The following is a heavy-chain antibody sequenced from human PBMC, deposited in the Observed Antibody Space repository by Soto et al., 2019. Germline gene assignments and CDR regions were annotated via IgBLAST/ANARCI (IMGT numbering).Heavy chain of an antibody. CDR2: ISAYNGNT. CDR3: ARDRTVYYDFWSGYCPLEYYGMDV. CDR1: GYTFTSYG. Sequence: GASVKVSCKASGYTFTSYGISWVRQAPGQGLEWMGWISAYNGNTNYAQKLQGRVTMTTDTSTSTAYMELRSLRSDDTAVYYCARDRTVYYDFWSGYCPLEYYGMDVWGQGTTVTVSS. V-gene: IGHV1-18*04. D-gene: IGHD3-3*01. J-gene: IGHJ6*02.